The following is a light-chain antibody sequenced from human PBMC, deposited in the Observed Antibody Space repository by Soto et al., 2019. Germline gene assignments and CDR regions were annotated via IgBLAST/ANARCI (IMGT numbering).Light chain of an antibody. V-gene: IGKV1-5*03. Sequence: IPLTQCALPLSAYVDNIVTITCRASQTISGWLAWYQQKPGKAPKLLIYKASTLKSGVPSRFSGSGSGTEFTLTISSLQPDDFATYYCQHYNSYSEAFGQGTKVDIK. J-gene: IGKJ1*01. CDR1: QTISGW. CDR3: QHYNSYSEA. CDR2: KAS.